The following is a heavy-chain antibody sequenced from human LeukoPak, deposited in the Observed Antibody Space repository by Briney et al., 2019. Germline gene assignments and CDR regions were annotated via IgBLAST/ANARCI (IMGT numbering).Heavy chain of an antibody. Sequence: QPGGSLRLSCAASGFTVSSNYMTWVRQAPGKGLEWASVNYSGGGTYYAESVKGRFTISRDNSKNTLYLQMNSLRAEDTAVYYCASGTTWGTNAFDIWGQGTMVTVSS. CDR1: GFTVSSNY. CDR2: NYSGGGT. J-gene: IGHJ3*02. CDR3: ASGTTWGTNAFDI. D-gene: IGHD3-16*01. V-gene: IGHV3-53*01.